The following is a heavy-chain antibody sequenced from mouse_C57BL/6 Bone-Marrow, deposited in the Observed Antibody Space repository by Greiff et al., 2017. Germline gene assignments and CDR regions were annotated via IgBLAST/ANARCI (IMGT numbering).Heavy chain of an antibody. J-gene: IGHJ2*01. CDR2: IYPSDSYT. D-gene: IGHD1-1*01. Sequence: QVQLQQPGAELVKPGASVKLSCKASGYTFTSYWMQWVKQRPGQGLEWIGEIYPSDSYTNYNQKFKGKATLTVDTSSSTAYMQLSSLTSEDSAVYYCASGSDYYGSIYFDYWGQGTTLTVSS. CDR3: ASGSDYYGSIYFDY. CDR1: GYTFTSYW. V-gene: IGHV1-50*01.